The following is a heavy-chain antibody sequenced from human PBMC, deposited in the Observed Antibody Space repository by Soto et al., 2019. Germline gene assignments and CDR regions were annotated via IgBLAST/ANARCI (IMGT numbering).Heavy chain of an antibody. D-gene: IGHD3-10*01. CDR2: IYYSGST. J-gene: IGHJ2*01. CDR3: ARLDAPRGHVSEAWWYFDL. V-gene: IGHV4-59*01. Sequence: QVQLQESGPGLVKPSETLSLTCTVSGGSISSYYWSWIRQPPGKGLEWIGYIYYSGSTNYNPSLKSRVTISVDTSKNQFSLKLSSVTAADTAVYYCARLDAPRGHVSEAWWYFDLWGRGTLVTVSS. CDR1: GGSISSYY.